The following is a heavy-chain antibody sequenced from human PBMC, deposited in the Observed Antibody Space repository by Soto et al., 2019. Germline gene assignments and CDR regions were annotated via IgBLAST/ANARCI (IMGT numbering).Heavy chain of an antibody. Sequence: GASVKVSCKASGGTFSRYSITWVRQAPGHGLEWIGRIIPIFGTANYAQKFQGRVTITGDASTSTAYMELSSLRSEDTAVYYCARDSLQWLVVWGQGTTVTVSS. V-gene: IGHV1-69*13. J-gene: IGHJ6*02. D-gene: IGHD6-19*01. CDR2: IIPIFGTA. CDR3: ARDSLQWLVV. CDR1: GGTFSRYS.